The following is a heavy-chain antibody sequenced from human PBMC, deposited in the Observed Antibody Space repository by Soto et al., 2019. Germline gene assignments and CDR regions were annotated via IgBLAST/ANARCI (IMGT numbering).Heavy chain of an antibody. CDR2: INTGNGNT. V-gene: IGHV1-3*04. Sequence: QVQLVQSGAEVKKPGASVKVSCKASGITSTTYAIHWVRQVPGQGLEWMGWINTGNGNTRYSQRFLGRVYLTTDTSASTASMDLSSLTSEDSAVYYCARAISGYVTWGQGTLITVSS. J-gene: IGHJ5*02. D-gene: IGHD5-12*01. CDR3: ARAISGYVT. CDR1: GITSTTYA.